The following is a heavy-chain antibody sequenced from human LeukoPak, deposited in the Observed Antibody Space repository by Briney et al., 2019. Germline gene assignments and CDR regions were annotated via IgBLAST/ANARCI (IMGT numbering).Heavy chain of an antibody. CDR3: VKDKTVVSSFVGDY. CDR1: GFTFSSYA. Sequence: GGSLRLSCAASGFTFSSYATSWVRQAPGKGPEWVSGTTGSGGSTYYADSVKGRFTVSRDNSKNTLDLQMNSLRAEDTAVYFCVKDKTVVSSFVGDYWGQGTLVTVSS. V-gene: IGHV3-23*01. J-gene: IGHJ4*02. CDR2: TTGSGGST. D-gene: IGHD4-23*01.